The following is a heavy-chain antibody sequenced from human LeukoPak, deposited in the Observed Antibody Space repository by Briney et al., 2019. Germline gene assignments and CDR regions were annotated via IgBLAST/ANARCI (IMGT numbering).Heavy chain of an antibody. D-gene: IGHD7-27*01. J-gene: IGHJ4*02. CDR2: INPNSGGT. CDR1: GYTFTGNH. V-gene: IGHV1-2*02. Sequence: ASVKVSCKASGYTFTGNHMHWVRQAPGQGLEWMGWINPNSGGTNYAQKFQGRVIMTRDTSISTAYMELSRLGSDDTAVYYCARDSTGGYPDYWGQGTLVTVSA. CDR3: ARDSTGGYPDY.